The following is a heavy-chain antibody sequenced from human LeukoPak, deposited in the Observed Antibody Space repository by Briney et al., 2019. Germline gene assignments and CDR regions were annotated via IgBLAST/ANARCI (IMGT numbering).Heavy chain of an antibody. J-gene: IGHJ3*02. V-gene: IGHV4-34*01. CDR2: INHSGST. D-gene: IGHD6-19*01. CDR1: GGSFSGYY. Sequence: SETLSLTCAVYGGSFSGYYWSWICQPPGKGLEWIGEINHSGSTNYNPSLKSRVTISVDTSKNQFSLKLSSVTAADTAVYYCVRQYSSGWLVFAFDIWGQGTMVTVSS. CDR3: VRQYSSGWLVFAFDI.